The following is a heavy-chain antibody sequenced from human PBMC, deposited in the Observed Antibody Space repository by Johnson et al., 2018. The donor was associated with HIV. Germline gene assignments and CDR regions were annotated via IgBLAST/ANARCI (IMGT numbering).Heavy chain of an antibody. CDR3: ARGNITMIVGTSYAFDV. D-gene: IGHD3-22*01. CDR2: INWNGGST. J-gene: IGHJ3*01. V-gene: IGHV3-20*04. Sequence: VQLVESGGGVIRPGGSLRLSCAASGFTFDDYGMSWVRQAPGKGLEWVSGINWNGGSTGYPGSVKGRFTISRDNSKNTLYLQMGSLRAEDMAVYYCARGNITMIVGTSYAFDVWGQGTMVTVSS. CDR1: GFTFDDYG.